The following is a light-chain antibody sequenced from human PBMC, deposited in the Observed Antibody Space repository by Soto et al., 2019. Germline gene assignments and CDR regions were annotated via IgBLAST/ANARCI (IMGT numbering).Light chain of an antibody. J-gene: IGLJ2*01. V-gene: IGLV1-40*01. CDR1: SSNIGAGYD. CDR2: GNS. Sequence: QSVLTQPPSVSGAPGQRVTISCTGSSSNIGAGYDVHWYQQLPGTAPKLLIYGNSHRPSGVPDRFSGSKSGTSASLAITGLQAEDEADYYCQSYDSSLEVFGGGTKLTVL. CDR3: QSYDSSLEV.